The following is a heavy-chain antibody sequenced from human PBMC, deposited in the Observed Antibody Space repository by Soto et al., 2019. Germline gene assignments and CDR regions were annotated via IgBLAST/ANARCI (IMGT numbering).Heavy chain of an antibody. CDR2: ISFDGNSK. Sequence: QVQLVESGGGVVQPGRSLRLSCAASGFTFSTYGIHWVRQAPGKGLEWVAFISFDGNSKYYADSVKGRFTISRDNSKNTLYVQMNILRVEDTAVYYCAKDGSGSLSDWGQGALVSVSS. V-gene: IGHV3-30*18. D-gene: IGHD3-3*01. CDR1: GFTFSTYG. CDR3: AKDGSGSLSD. J-gene: IGHJ4*02.